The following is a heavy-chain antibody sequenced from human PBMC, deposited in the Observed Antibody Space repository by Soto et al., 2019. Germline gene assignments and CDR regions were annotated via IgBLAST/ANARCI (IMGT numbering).Heavy chain of an antibody. J-gene: IGHJ5*02. Sequence: QVQLQESGPGLVKPSQTLSLTCTVSGASISSGGYFWSWVRQHPGKGLEWIGYINYSGTTYYTPSLNVRVTISADTSKHQFSLKLPSVTAADTAVYYCASSHFSVVRATTWFDPWGQGTLVTVSS. CDR2: INYSGTT. CDR3: ASSHFSVVRATTWFDP. CDR1: GASISSGGYF. V-gene: IGHV4-31*03. D-gene: IGHD3-10*01.